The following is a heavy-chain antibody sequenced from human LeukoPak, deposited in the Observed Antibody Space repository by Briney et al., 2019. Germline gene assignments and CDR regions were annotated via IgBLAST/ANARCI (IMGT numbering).Heavy chain of an antibody. Sequence: PGGSLRLSCAASGFTFSDYAMSWVRQAPGKGLEWVSAISGSGGGTYYADSVKGRFTISRDNSKNTLYLQMNSLRAEDTAVYYCASSEYSSSVPSYYFDYWGQGTLVTVSS. CDR2: ISGSGGGT. V-gene: IGHV3-23*01. D-gene: IGHD6-6*01. CDR3: ASSEYSSSVPSYYFDY. J-gene: IGHJ4*02. CDR1: GFTFSDYA.